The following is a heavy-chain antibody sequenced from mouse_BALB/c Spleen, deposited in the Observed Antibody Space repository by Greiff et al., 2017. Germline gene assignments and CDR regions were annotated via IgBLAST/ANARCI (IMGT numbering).Heavy chain of an antibody. CDR2: IYPGDGDT. J-gene: IGHJ2*01. D-gene: IGHD2-4*01. CDR3: ARRGKMIIDFDY. Sequence: VQLQQSGAELARPGASVKLSCKASGYTFTSYWMQWVKQRPGQGLEWIGAIYPGDGDTRYTQKFKGKATLTADKSSSTAYMQLSSLASEDSAVYYCARRGKMIIDFDYWGQGTTLTVSS. V-gene: IGHV1-87*01. CDR1: GYTFTSYW.